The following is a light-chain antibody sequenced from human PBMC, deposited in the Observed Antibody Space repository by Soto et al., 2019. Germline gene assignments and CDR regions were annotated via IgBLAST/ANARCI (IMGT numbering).Light chain of an antibody. Sequence: DIQMTQSPSTLSASVGDRVTITCRASESISTWLAWYQQKPGKAPKLLIYMASTLESGGPSRFSGTASGTEFTLPISSLKPDEFASYYCQHHYSYPATCGQGTKVEVK. CDR1: ESISTW. V-gene: IGKV1-5*03. CDR3: QHHYSYPAT. CDR2: MAS. J-gene: IGKJ1*01.